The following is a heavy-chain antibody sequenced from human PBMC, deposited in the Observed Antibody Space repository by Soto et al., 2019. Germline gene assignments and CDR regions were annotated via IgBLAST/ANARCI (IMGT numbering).Heavy chain of an antibody. CDR2: INAGNGNT. CDR3: AREFYYGSGMGGTDY. V-gene: IGHV1-3*01. J-gene: IGHJ4*02. CDR1: GYTFTSYA. D-gene: IGHD3-10*01. Sequence: QVQLVQSGAEVKKPGASVKVSCKASGYTFTSYAMHWVRQAPGQRREWMGWINAGNGNTKYSQKFQGRVTITRDTSASTAYMELSSLRSEDTAVYYCAREFYYGSGMGGTDYWGQGTLVTVSS.